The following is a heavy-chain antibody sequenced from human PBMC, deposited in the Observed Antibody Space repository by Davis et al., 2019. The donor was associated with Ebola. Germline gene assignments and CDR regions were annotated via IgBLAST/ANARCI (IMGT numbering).Heavy chain of an antibody. CDR1: GFTFTDHY. D-gene: IGHD3-16*01. CDR3: AKDKGFWVPPDYFGP. V-gene: IGHV3-11*05. Sequence: GGSLRLSCAASGFTFTDHYMSWIRQAPGEGLEWISYFSGRYDYAEYADSVEGRFTISRDNSKNTLSLQMNSVRGEDTAVYFCAKDKGFWVPPDYFGPWGQGVQVTVSS. CDR2: FSGRYDYA. J-gene: IGHJ5*02.